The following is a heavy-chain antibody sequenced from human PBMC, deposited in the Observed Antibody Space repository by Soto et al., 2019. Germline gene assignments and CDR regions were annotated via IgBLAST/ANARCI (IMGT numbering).Heavy chain of an antibody. D-gene: IGHD3-3*01. CDR3: AKDVGHPNLGRITIFGVAYGMDV. V-gene: IGHV3-43D*04. CDR1: GFTFDDYA. J-gene: IGHJ6*02. Sequence: GGSLRLPCAASGFTFDDYAMHWVRQAPGKGLEWVSLISWDGGSTYYADSVKGRFTISRDNSKNSLYLQMNSLRAEDTALYYCAKDVGHPNLGRITIFGVAYGMDVWGQGTTVTVSS. CDR2: ISWDGGST.